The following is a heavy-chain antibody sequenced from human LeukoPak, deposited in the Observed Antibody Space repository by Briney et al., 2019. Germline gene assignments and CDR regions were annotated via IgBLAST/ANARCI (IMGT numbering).Heavy chain of an antibody. Sequence: GGFLRLSCAASGFSVSTFEMNWVRQAPGKGLEWVSYISDSGSAIQHADSVRGRFAISRDNAKNSLYLEMHSLRVEDTAVYYCATKVAGTSHFSYWGQGTLVTVSS. CDR2: ISDSGSAI. CDR3: ATKVAGTSHFSY. D-gene: IGHD6-19*01. V-gene: IGHV3-48*03. CDR1: GFSVSTFE. J-gene: IGHJ4*02.